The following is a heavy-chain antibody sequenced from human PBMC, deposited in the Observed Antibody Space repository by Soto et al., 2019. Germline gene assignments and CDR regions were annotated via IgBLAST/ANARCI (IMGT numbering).Heavy chain of an antibody. D-gene: IGHD6-19*01. CDR3: ARAVAGGDIYYYYYMDV. V-gene: IGHV6-1*01. Sequence: PSQTLSLTCAISGDSVSSNSAAWNWIRQSPSRGLEWLGRTYYRSKWYNDYAVSVKSRITINPDTSKNQFSLQLNSVTPEDTAVYYCARAVAGGDIYYYYYMDVWGKGTTVTVSS. CDR2: TYYRSKWYN. CDR1: GDSVSSNSAA. J-gene: IGHJ6*03.